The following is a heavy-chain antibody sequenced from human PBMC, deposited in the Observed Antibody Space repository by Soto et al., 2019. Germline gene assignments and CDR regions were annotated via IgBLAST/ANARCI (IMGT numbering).Heavy chain of an antibody. CDR2: ISAYNGNT. CDR3: ARVSDPYYFDY. Sequence: ASVKVACKASGYTFTSYGISWGRQAPGQGLEGMGWISAYNGNTNHAHKLQGRVTMTTDTTTSTAYTELSRLRSDDTAVYYCARVSDPYYFDYCGQGTLVTVSS. V-gene: IGHV1-18*01. J-gene: IGHJ4*02. CDR1: GYTFTSYG.